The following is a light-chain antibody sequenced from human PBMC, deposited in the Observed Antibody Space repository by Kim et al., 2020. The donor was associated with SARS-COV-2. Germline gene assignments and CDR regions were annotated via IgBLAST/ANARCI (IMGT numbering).Light chain of an antibody. CDR3: QKSYSTPYT. J-gene: IGKJ2*01. CDR2: AAS. Sequence: DIQMTQSPSSLSPSVGDRVSITCRASQSISSSVYWYQPNPGQAPKLLIYAASSLQSGVPSRFSGSGSGTDFTLTISSLQPEDFATYGCQKSYSTPYTFGEETKRE. CDR1: QSISSS. V-gene: IGKV1-39*01.